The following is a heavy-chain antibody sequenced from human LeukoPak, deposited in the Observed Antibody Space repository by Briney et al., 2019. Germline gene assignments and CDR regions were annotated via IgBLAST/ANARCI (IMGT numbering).Heavy chain of an antibody. CDR1: GGTFSSYA. V-gene: IGHV1-69*04. J-gene: IGHJ3*02. CDR3: ARMVVTAIMYAFDI. CDR2: IIPILSIA. Sequence: ASVKVSCKASGGTFSSYAISWVRQAPGQGLEWMGRIIPILSIANYAQKFQGRVTITADKSTSTAYMELSSLRSEDTAVYYCARMVVTAIMYAFDIWGQGTMVTVSS. D-gene: IGHD2-21*02.